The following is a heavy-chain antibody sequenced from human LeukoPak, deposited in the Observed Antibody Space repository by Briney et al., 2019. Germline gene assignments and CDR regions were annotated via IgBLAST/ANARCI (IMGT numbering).Heavy chain of an antibody. D-gene: IGHD3-22*01. CDR2: IYYSGSS. CDR3: ARRLYDSSGYYLDY. Sequence: SETLSLTCTVSGASISSSYWSWIRQPPGKGLEWIGYIYYSGSSNYNPSLKSRVTISVDTSKNQFSLKLSSVTAADTAIYYCARRLYDSSGYYLDYWGQGTLVTVSS. V-gene: IGHV4-59*01. J-gene: IGHJ4*02. CDR1: GASISSSY.